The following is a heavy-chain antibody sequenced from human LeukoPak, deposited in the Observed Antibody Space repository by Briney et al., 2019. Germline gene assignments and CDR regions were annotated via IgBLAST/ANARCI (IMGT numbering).Heavy chain of an antibody. CDR1: GFTFSSYA. V-gene: IGHV3-23*01. Sequence: GGSLRLSCAAPGFTFSSYAMSWVRQAPGKGLEWVSAISGSGGSTYYADSVKGRFTISRDNSKNTLYLQMNSLRAEDTAVYYCAKDPRSIVVVPWGQGTLVTVSS. J-gene: IGHJ4*02. CDR3: AKDPRSIVVVP. CDR2: ISGSGGST. D-gene: IGHD2-21*01.